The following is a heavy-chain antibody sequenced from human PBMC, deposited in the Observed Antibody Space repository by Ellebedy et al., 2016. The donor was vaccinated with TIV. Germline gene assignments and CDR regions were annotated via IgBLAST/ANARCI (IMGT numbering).Heavy chain of an antibody. CDR3: AKVKGIPIAGFDY. CDR1: GFTFSSYA. V-gene: IGHV3-23*01. D-gene: IGHD6-13*01. J-gene: IGHJ4*02. Sequence: GESLKISCAASGFTFSSYAMSWVRQAPGKGLEWVSAISGSGGSTYYADSVKGRFTISRDNSKNTLYLQMNSLRAEDTAVYYCAKVKGIPIAGFDYWGQGTLVTVSS. CDR2: ISGSGGST.